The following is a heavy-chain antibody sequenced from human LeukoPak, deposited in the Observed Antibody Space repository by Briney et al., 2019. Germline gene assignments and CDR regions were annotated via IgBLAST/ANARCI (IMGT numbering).Heavy chain of an antibody. CDR2: IGSSGGGI. Sequence: PGGSLRLSCAASGFTFSTYTMYWVRHPPGKRLEWVSIIGSSGGGIHYADSVKGRFTISRDNSKNTLYLQMNSLRAEDTAVYYCARDRRGGWYNYFDYWGQGTLVTVSS. J-gene: IGHJ4*02. D-gene: IGHD6-19*01. V-gene: IGHV3-23*01. CDR1: GFTFSTYT. CDR3: ARDRRGGWYNYFDY.